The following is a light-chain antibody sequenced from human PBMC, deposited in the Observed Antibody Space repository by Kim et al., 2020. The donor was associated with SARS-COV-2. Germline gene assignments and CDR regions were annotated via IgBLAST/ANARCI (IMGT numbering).Light chain of an antibody. CDR2: AAS. V-gene: IGKV1-39*01. Sequence: SVGDRVTIACRASQSISSYLNWYQQKQGKAPNLLIYAASSLQSGVPSRFSGSGSGTDFTLSISSLQPEDFATYYCQQSYSTPSITFGQGTRLEIK. J-gene: IGKJ5*01. CDR3: QQSYSTPSIT. CDR1: QSISSY.